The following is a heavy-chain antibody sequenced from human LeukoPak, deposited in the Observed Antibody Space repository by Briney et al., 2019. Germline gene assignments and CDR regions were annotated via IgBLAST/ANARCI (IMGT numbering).Heavy chain of an antibody. CDR1: GLTFSSYA. Sequence: GGSLTLSCAPSGLTFSSYAMTSVRQAPGKGLEWVSAISDRRGDTYYAESVKGRFTISRDNSKNTLYLQMSSVRAEDTAVYYCAKGYRGNYDYWGQGTLVTVSS. CDR3: AKGYRGNYDY. D-gene: IGHD1-26*01. V-gene: IGHV3-23*01. J-gene: IGHJ4*02. CDR2: ISDRRGDT.